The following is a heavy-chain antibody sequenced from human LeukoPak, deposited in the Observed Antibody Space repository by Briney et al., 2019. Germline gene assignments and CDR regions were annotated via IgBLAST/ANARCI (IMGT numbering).Heavy chain of an antibody. CDR2: ISSSGSTI. CDR3: ARGGAARIYYYYYGMDV. D-gene: IGHD6-6*01. V-gene: IGHV3-48*03. CDR1: GFTFSSYE. J-gene: IGHJ6*02. Sequence: GGSLRLSCAASGFTFSSYEMNWVRQAPGKGLEWVSYISSSGSTIYYADSVKGRFAISRDNAKNSLYLQMNSLRAEDTAVYYCARGGAARIYYYYYGMDVWGQGTTVTVSS.